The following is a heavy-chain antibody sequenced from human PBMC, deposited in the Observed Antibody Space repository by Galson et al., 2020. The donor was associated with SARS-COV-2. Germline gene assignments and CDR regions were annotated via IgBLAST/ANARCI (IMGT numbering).Heavy chain of an antibody. J-gene: IGHJ2*01. CDR3: VRDIARYTTSRDDFNWYFDF. Sequence: SQTLSLTCHVSGDSIRSSSYYWGWLRQPPGEGLEWIGSLNYSGTTFSNPSLKSSVTISVDTAKNQFSLKLMSVTAADTAVYYCVRDIARYTTSRDDFNWYFDFGGRGTLVTVSS. D-gene: IGHD2-2*01. V-gene: IGHV4-39*07. CDR1: GDSIRSSSYY. CDR2: LNYSGTT.